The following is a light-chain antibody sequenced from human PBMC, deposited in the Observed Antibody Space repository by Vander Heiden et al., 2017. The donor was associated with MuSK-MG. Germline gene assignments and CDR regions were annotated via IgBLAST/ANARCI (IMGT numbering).Light chain of an antibody. CDR2: QDS. CDR3: QAWDSSPGV. Sequence: SYELTQPPSVSVSPGQTASITCSGDNLGDKYACWYQQKPGQSPVRVIYQDSKRPSGIPERFSGSNAGNTATLTISGTQAMDEADYYCQAWDSSPGVFGGGTKLTVL. J-gene: IGLJ2*01. V-gene: IGLV3-1*01. CDR1: NLGDKY.